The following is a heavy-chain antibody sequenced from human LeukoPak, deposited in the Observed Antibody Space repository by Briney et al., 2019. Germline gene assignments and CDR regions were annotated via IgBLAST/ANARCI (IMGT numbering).Heavy chain of an antibody. V-gene: IGHV1-8*01. Sequence: ASVKVSCKASGYTFTSYDINWVRQATGQGLEWMGWMNPNSGNTGYAQKFQGRVTMTRNTSISTAYMELSSLRSEDTAVYYCARGAITFGGAIDEMLDYWGQGTLVTVSS. CDR3: ARGAITFGGAIDEMLDY. D-gene: IGHD3-16*02. CDR2: MNPNSGNT. CDR1: GYTFTSYD. J-gene: IGHJ4*02.